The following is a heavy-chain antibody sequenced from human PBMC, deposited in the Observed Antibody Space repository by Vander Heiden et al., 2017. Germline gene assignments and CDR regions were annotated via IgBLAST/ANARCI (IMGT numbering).Heavy chain of an antibody. D-gene: IGHD3-10*01. J-gene: IGHJ4*02. Sequence: EVQLVQSGAAVKKPGESLTISCKGSGYSSTSYWIGWVRQMPGKGLEWMGIIYPGDSDTRYSPSFQGQVTISADKSISTAYLQWSSLKASDTAMYYCASGHIWWVGSRYYFDYWGQGTLVTVSS. CDR3: ASGHIWWVGSRYYFDY. CDR1: GYSSTSYW. CDR2: IYPGDSDT. V-gene: IGHV5-51*01.